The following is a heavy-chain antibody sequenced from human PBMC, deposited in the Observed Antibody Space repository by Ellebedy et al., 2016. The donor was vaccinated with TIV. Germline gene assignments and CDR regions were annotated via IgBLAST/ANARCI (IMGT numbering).Heavy chain of an antibody. J-gene: IGHJ5*02. CDR3: ARGEYRKWFDT. D-gene: IGHD3-10*01. Sequence: AASVKVSCKASGVTFSSYAVSGVRQAPGQGLEWWGTLIPMYGKTHYAQKLQGRVTIAADESTNTAFMELSSLKSEDTATYYGARGEYRKWFDTWGQGTLVTVSS. CDR2: LIPMYGKT. V-gene: IGHV1-69*13. CDR1: GVTFSSYA.